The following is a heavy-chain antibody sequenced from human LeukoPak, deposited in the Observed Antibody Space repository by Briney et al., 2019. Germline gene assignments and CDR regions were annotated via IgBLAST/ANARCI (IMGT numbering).Heavy chain of an antibody. CDR3: ARGVYIAAAQYGY. D-gene: IGHD6-13*01. V-gene: IGHV4-59*01. CDR1: GGSISSYY. CDR2: IYYSGTT. Sequence: ETLSLTCTVSGGSISSYYWSWIRQPPGKGLEWIGYIYYSGTTNYNPSLKSRVTIAVDTSKNQFSLKLSSVTAADTAVYYCARGVYIAAAQYGYWGQGTLVTVSS. J-gene: IGHJ4*02.